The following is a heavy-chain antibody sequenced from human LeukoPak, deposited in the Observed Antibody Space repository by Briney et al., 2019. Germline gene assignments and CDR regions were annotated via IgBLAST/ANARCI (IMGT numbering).Heavy chain of an antibody. V-gene: IGHV7-4-1*02. J-gene: IGHJ4*02. CDR2: INTNTGNP. CDR3: ARSSSTAARLPHY. D-gene: IGHD6-6*01. Sequence: ASVKVSCKASGYTFTSYAMNWVRQTPGQGLEWIGWINTNTGNPTYAQGFTGRFVFSLDTSVSTAYLQISSLKAEDTAVYYCARSSSTAARLPHYWGQGTLVTVSS. CDR1: GYTFTSYA.